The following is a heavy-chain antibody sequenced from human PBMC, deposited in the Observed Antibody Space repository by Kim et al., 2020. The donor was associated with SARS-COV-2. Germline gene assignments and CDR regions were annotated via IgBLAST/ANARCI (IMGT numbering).Heavy chain of an antibody. CDR1: GFTFSSYG. CDR3: ARGSGDSSGYPLDY. V-gene: IGHV3-33*01. CDR2: IWYDGSNK. Sequence: GGSLRLSCAASGFTFSSYGMHWVRQAPGKGLEWVAVIWYDGSNKYYADSVKGRFTISRDNSKNTLYLQMNSPRAEDTAVYYCARGSGDSSGYPLDYWGQG. J-gene: IGHJ4*02. D-gene: IGHD3-22*01.